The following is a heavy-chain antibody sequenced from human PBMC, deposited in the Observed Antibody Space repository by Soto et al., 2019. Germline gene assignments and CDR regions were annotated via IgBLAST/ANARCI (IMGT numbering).Heavy chain of an antibody. CDR3: ARMETFGSLNWFDP. CDR1: GYSFTNND. Sequence: ASVKVSCKASGYSFTNNDVSWVRQATGQGLEWMGWMNPGSGDTGYAQKFQGRVTMTRDIPIATAYMELNNLRSDDTAIYYCARMETFGSLNWFDPWGQGTLVTVSS. CDR2: MNPGSGDT. J-gene: IGHJ5*02. V-gene: IGHV1-8*01. D-gene: IGHD3-16*01.